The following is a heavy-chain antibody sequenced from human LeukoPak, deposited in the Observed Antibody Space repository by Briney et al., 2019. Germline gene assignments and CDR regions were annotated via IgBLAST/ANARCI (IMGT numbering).Heavy chain of an antibody. CDR2: IKQDGSEK. CDR3: ARLPGAGTFRSDY. D-gene: IGHD1-7*01. CDR1: GFTFGGYG. V-gene: IGHV3-7*01. Sequence: GRSLRLSCAGSGFTFGGYGMHWFRQTPGKGLEWVANIKQDGSEKYYVDSVKGRFTISRDNAKNSLYLQMNSLRAEDTAVYYCARLPGAGTFRSDYWGQGTLVTVSS. J-gene: IGHJ4*02.